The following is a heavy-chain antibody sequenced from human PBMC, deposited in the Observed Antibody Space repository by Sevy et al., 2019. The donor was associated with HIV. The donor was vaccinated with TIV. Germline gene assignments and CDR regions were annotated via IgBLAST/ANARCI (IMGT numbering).Heavy chain of an antibody. CDR3: ALERLASDVAEDFQN. D-gene: IGHD1-1*01. Sequence: GGSLRRSCAASGFTFNRYSMHWVRQAPGKGLEWVATISFDATNKHYPDSVKGRFTISRDNFQNSLFLQMDSLRPEDTAVYYCALERLASDVAEDFQNWGQGTLVTVSS. J-gene: IGHJ1*01. CDR1: GFTFNRYS. CDR2: ISFDATNK. V-gene: IGHV3-30-3*01.